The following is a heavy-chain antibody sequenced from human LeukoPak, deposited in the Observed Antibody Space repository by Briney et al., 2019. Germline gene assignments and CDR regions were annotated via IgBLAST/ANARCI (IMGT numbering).Heavy chain of an antibody. Sequence: SETLSLTCTVSGDSINSRSYHWDWIRQPPAKGLEWNGKLYYGEKTHYNPSLKSRVTISADTSNNQFSLYLSSVTATDTAVYYCARHTRPGYGGSENAFDIWGQGTMVTVSS. CDR3: ARHTRPGYGGSENAFDI. CDR1: GDSINSRSYH. J-gene: IGHJ3*02. D-gene: IGHD5-12*01. V-gene: IGHV4-39*01. CDR2: LYYGEKT.